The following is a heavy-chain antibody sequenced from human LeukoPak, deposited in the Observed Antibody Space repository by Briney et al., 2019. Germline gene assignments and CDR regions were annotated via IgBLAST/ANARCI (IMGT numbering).Heavy chain of an antibody. V-gene: IGHV3-7*02. D-gene: IGHD4-23*01. J-gene: IGHJ4*02. Sequence: PGGSLRLSCAASGFDFSKFFMAWVRQVPGKGLEWVANIKPDGSETYYVGSVKGRFTISRDNAENSLYLQMNSLRAEDTAVYYCARPPYGGVDYWGQGTLVTVSS. CDR3: ARPPYGGVDY. CDR1: GFDFSKFF. CDR2: IKPDGSET.